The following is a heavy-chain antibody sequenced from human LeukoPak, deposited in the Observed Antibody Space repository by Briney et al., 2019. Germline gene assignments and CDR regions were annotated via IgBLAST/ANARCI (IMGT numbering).Heavy chain of an antibody. D-gene: IGHD4-17*01. CDR3: ARGRLRSSPFDI. CDR2: INHSGST. Sequence: SETLSLTCAVYGGSFIGFHWNWIRQPPGKGLEWIGDINHSGSTNYNPSLTSRVTISVDPSKNQFSLNLSSVTAADTVVYYCARGRLRSSPFDIWGQGTMVTVSS. CDR1: GGSFIGFH. V-gene: IGHV4-34*01. J-gene: IGHJ3*02.